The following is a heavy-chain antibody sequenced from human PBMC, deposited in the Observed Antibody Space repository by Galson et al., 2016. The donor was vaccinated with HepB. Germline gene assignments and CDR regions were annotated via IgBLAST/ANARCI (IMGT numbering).Heavy chain of an antibody. CDR2: ISWNSGSV. J-gene: IGHJ4*02. CDR3: GKGAGYGSGWVDY. V-gene: IGHV3-9*01. CDR1: GFTFDDYA. Sequence: SLRLSCAASGFTFDDYAMHWVRQAPGKGLEWVSGISWNSGSVGYADTVKGRFIISRDNAKNSLYLQMNGLRADDTALYYCGKGAGYGSGWVDYWGQGTLVTVSS. D-gene: IGHD6-19*01.